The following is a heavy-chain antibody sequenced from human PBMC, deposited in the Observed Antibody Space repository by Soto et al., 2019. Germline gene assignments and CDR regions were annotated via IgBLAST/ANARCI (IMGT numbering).Heavy chain of an antibody. D-gene: IGHD6-13*01. Sequence: GGSLRLSCAASGFTFSLYTMSWVRQAPGKGPEWVSGIYGSASKTFYADSVKGRFTISRDQSRNTLYLQMSSLRAEDTAVYYCVKDGQSSSWSYWGQGTLVTVSS. V-gene: IGHV3-23*01. CDR1: GFTFSLYT. CDR3: VKDGQSSSWSY. CDR2: IYGSASKT. J-gene: IGHJ4*02.